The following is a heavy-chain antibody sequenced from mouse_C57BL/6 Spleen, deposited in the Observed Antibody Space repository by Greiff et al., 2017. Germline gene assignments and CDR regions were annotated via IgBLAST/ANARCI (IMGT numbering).Heavy chain of an antibody. D-gene: IGHD1-1*01. J-gene: IGHJ2*01. V-gene: IGHV1-22*01. CDR3: ARAYYGSSYDYFDY. CDR2: INPNNGGT. Sequence: VQLQQSGPELVKPGASVKMSCKASGYTFTDYNMHWVKQSHGKSLEWIGYINPNNGGTSYNQKFKGKATLTVNKSASTAYMELRSLTSEDSAVYYCARAYYGSSYDYFDYGGQGTTLTVSS. CDR1: GYTFTDYN.